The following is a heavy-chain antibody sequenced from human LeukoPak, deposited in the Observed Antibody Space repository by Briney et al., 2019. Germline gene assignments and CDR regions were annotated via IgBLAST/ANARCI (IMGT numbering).Heavy chain of an antibody. CDR1: GFTFRSYA. V-gene: IGHV3-23*01. Sequence: GGSLRLSCAVSGFTFRSYAMSWVRQAPGKGLEWVSGISGSGESRHYADFVRGRFTISRDNSNNTLYLQMNSLRAEDTAVYYCANDGATYYDILTGSTDFDYWGQGTLVTVSS. CDR3: ANDGATYYDILTGSTDFDY. D-gene: IGHD3-9*01. J-gene: IGHJ4*02. CDR2: ISGSGESR.